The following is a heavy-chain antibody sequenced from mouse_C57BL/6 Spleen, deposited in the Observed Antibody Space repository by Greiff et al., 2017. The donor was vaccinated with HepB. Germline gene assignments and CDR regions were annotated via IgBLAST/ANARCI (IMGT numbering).Heavy chain of an antibody. D-gene: IGHD1-1*01. CDR3: TRSGGSSFYYAMDY. CDR1: GYTFTDYE. J-gene: IGHJ4*01. CDR2: IDPETGGT. Sequence: QVHVKQSGAELVRPGASVTLSCKASGYTFTDYEMHWVKQTPVHGLEWIGAIDPETGGTAYNQKFKGKAILTADKSSSTAYMELRSLTSEDSAVYYCTRSGGSSFYYAMDYWGQGTSVTVSS. V-gene: IGHV1-15*01.